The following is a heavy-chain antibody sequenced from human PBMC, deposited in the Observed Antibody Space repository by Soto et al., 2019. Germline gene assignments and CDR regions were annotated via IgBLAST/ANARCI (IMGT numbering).Heavy chain of an antibody. CDR2: LSDSGGHT. D-gene: IGHD2-2*01. V-gene: IGHV3-23*01. CDR3: AKDSQSVSVSAARVYGMDV. Sequence: GSLRLSCAGSGFTFRSYAMTWVRQAPGKGLEWVSTLSDSGGHTYYADSVKGRCTISRDNPKNTLYLQMNSLRAEDTAVYYCAKDSQSVSVSAARVYGMDVWGQGTTVTVSS. J-gene: IGHJ6*02. CDR1: GFTFRSYA.